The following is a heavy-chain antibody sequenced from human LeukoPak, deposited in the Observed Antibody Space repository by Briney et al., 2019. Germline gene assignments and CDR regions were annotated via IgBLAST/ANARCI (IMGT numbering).Heavy chain of an antibody. J-gene: IGHJ4*02. Sequence: GGSLRLSCAASGFTFSDYAMSWVRQAPEKGLEWVSSISGNGVGTYYADSVKGRFAISRGNSKSTLYLQMNSLRAEDMAVFYCARDLRTVTTSDYWGQGTLVTVSS. V-gene: IGHV3-23*01. CDR1: GFTFSDYA. CDR3: ARDLRTVTTSDY. CDR2: ISGNGVGT. D-gene: IGHD4-17*01.